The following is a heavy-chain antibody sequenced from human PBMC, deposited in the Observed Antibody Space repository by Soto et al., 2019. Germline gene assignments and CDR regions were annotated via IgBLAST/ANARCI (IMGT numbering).Heavy chain of an antibody. D-gene: IGHD3-16*01. CDR2: ISGSGGRT. Sequence: GGSLRLSCVASGFPSSSYAMSWVRQTPGKGLEWVSGISGSGGRTYYADSVKGRFTISRDNSNNTLSLQMHILRVEDTAVYFCAKGGYYSLFDIWGQGTVVTVSS. CDR1: GFPSSSYA. CDR3: AKGGYYSLFDI. V-gene: IGHV3-23*01. J-gene: IGHJ3*02.